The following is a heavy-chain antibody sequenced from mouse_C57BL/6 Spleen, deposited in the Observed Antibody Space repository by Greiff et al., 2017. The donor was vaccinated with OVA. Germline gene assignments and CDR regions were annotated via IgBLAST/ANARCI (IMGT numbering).Heavy chain of an antibody. CDR3: AMEDSSGYGGFDY. J-gene: IGHJ2*01. V-gene: IGHV1-74*01. D-gene: IGHD3-2*02. CDR2: IHPSDSAT. Sequence: QVQLQQPGAELVKPGASVKVSCKASGYTFTSYWMHWVQQRPGQGLEWIGRIHPSDSATNYNQQFKGKATLNVDNSSSTAYMQRSSLTSEDAAVYYCAMEDSSGYGGFDYWGQGTTRTVSS. CDR1: GYTFTSYW.